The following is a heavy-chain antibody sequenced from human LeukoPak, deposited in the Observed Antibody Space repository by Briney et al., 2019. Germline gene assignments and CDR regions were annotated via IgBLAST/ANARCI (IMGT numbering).Heavy chain of an antibody. CDR3: AKGLEVPAAMSWGDYYGMDV. Sequence: GGSLRLSCAASKFAFSSYAMSWVRQAPGKGLEWVSAISGGGGNTYYADSVKGRFTISRDNSKNTLYLQMNSLRAEDAAVYYCAKGLEVPAAMSWGDYYGMDVWGQGTTVTVSS. D-gene: IGHD2-2*01. J-gene: IGHJ6*02. V-gene: IGHV3-23*01. CDR2: ISGGGGNT. CDR1: KFAFSSYA.